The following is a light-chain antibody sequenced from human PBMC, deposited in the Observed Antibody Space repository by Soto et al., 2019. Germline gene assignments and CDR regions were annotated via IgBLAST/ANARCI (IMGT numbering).Light chain of an antibody. CDR2: GAS. Sequence: EIVMTQSPATLSVSPGERATLSCRASQSVSSNLAWYQQKPGQAPRLLIYGASTRATGIPARFSGSGSGTDFTLTISSLRSEDSPLYSCHHYINWPPGMTFGQGTKVDIK. J-gene: IGKJ1*01. CDR3: HHYINWPPGMT. CDR1: QSVSSN. V-gene: IGKV3-15*01.